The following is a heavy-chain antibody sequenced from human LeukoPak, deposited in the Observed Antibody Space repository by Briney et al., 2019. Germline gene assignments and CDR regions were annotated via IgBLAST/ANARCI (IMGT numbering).Heavy chain of an antibody. CDR1: GFTFSSYS. CDR3: ARDRGGSYSAIDY. V-gene: IGHV3-48*04. CDR2: ISSSSSTI. Sequence: GGSLRLSCAASGFTFSSYSMNWVRQAPGKGLEWVSFISSSSSTIYYADSVKGRLTIARDNAKNSLYLQMNSLRAEDTAVYYCARDRGGSYSAIDYWGQGTLVTVSS. D-gene: IGHD1-26*01. J-gene: IGHJ4*02.